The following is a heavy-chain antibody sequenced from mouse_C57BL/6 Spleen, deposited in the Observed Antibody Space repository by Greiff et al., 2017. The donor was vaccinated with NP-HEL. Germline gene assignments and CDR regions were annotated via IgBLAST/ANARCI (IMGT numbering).Heavy chain of an antibody. Sequence: QVQLQQPGAELVMPGASVKLSCKASGYTFTSYWMHWVKQRPGQGLEWIGEIDPSDSYTNYNQKFKGKSTLTVDKSSSTAYMQLSSLTSEDSAVYYCASGQLRFYYFDYWGQGTTLTVSS. CDR1: GYTFTSYW. CDR3: ASGQLRFYYFDY. V-gene: IGHV1-69*01. J-gene: IGHJ2*01. CDR2: IDPSDSYT. D-gene: IGHD3-2*02.